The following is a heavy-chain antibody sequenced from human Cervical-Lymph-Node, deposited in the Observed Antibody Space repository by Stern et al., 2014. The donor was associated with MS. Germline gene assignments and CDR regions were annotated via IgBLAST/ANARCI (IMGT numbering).Heavy chain of an antibody. J-gene: IGHJ4*02. Sequence: VHLVESGGGVVQPGRSLRLSCEASGFTFSSYGMHWVRQAPGKGLEWVADISYDGSNKYYADSVKGRFPISRDNSKNTLYLQMNSLRAEDTAVYYCAKERDLYGDYFDYWGQGTLVTVSS. CDR2: ISYDGSNK. CDR3: AKERDLYGDYFDY. CDR1: GFTFSSYG. V-gene: IGHV3-30*18. D-gene: IGHD4-17*01.